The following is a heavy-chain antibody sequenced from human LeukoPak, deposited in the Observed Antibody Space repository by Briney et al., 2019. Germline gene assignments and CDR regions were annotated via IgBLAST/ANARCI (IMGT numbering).Heavy chain of an antibody. D-gene: IGHD4-11*01. V-gene: IGHV4-59*01. J-gene: IGHJ3*02. CDR3: ARRDLVQSDAFDI. CDR2: IYYSGSA. CDR1: GGSISSYY. Sequence: SETLSLTCTVSGGSISSYYWSWIRQPPGKGLEWIGYIYYSGSANYNPSLKSRVTISVDTSKNQFSLKLSSVTAADTAVYYCARRDLVQSDAFDIWGQGTMVTVSS.